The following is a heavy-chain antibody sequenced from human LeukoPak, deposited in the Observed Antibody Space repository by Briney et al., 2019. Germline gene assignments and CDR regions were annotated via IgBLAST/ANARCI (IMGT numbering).Heavy chain of an antibody. D-gene: IGHD2-2*01. J-gene: IGHJ3*02. CDR3: ASAPVVPAAKRDAFDI. CDR1: GGSISSYY. V-gene: IGHV4-59*01. Sequence: PSETLSLTCTVSGGSISSYYWSWIRQPPGKGLEWIGYIYYSGSTNYNPSLKSRVTISVDTSKNQFSLKLSSVTAADTAVYYCASAPVVPAAKRDAFDIWGQGTMVTVSS. CDR2: IYYSGST.